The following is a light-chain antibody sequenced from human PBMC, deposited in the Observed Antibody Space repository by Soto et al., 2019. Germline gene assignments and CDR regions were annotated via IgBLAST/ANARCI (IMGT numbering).Light chain of an antibody. J-gene: IGLJ2*01. Sequence: QSALTQPASVSGSPGQSITISCTAANNDIGSYDVVSWYQHHPGKAPKLMIYDVSKRPSGVSSRFSGSKSGNTASLTISGLQAEDEADYYCSSYTTSSTSVFGGGTKVTVL. CDR2: DVS. CDR3: SSYTTSSTSV. V-gene: IGLV2-14*02. CDR1: NNDIGSYDV.